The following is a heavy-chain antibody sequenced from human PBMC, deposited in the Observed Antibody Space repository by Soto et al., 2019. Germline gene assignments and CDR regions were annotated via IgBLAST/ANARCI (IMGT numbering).Heavy chain of an antibody. D-gene: IGHD6-19*01. CDR2: IYSTENT. J-gene: IGHJ4*02. CDR1: GGSVGSNSYS. Sequence: SETLSLTCTVSGGSVGSNSYSWGWIRQSPGKGLEWIGIIYSTENTYYHPSLLSRVTISADTSKSQFSLKLSSVTAADTAVYYCARSRWLVLWGQGTLVTVSS. CDR3: ARSRWLVL. V-gene: IGHV4-39*07.